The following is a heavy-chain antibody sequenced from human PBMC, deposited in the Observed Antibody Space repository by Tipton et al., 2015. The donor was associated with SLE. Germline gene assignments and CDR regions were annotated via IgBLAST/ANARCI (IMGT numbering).Heavy chain of an antibody. V-gene: IGHV4-34*01. CDR3: ARARWALDAFDI. J-gene: IGHJ3*02. CDR2: INHSGST. Sequence: TLSLTCAVYGGSFSSYYWIWIRQPPGKGPEWIGEINHSGSTNYNPSLKSRVTISVDTSKRQFSLKLSSVTAADTAVYYCARARWALDAFDIWGQGTMVTVSS. CDR1: GGSFSSYY. D-gene: IGHD5-24*01.